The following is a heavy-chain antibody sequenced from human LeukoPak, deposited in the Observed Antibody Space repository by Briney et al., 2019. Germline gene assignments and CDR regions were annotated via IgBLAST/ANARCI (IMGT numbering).Heavy chain of an antibody. Sequence: SETLSLTCAVYGGSFSGYYWSWIRQPPGKGLEWIGEINHSGSTNYNPSLKSRVTISVDTSKNQFSLKLSSVTAADTAVYYCAREKEQGLAYDVFDIWGQGTMVTVSS. D-gene: IGHD3/OR15-3a*01. CDR3: AREKEQGLAYDVFDI. V-gene: IGHV4-34*01. CDR2: INHSGST. J-gene: IGHJ3*02. CDR1: GGSFSGYY.